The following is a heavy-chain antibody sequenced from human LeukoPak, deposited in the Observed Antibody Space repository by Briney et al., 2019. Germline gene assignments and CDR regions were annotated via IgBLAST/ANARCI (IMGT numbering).Heavy chain of an antibody. J-gene: IGHJ4*02. CDR3: ARDEDSWSHGSWNNDY. V-gene: IGHV1-18*04. Sequence: ASVKVSCKASGYTFTSYGISWVRQAPGQGLEWMGWISAYNGNTNYAQKLQGRVTMATDTSTSTAYMELRSLRSDDTAVYYCARDEDSWSHGSWNNDYWGQGTLVTVSS. CDR1: GYTFTSYG. D-gene: IGHD3-10*01. CDR2: ISAYNGNT.